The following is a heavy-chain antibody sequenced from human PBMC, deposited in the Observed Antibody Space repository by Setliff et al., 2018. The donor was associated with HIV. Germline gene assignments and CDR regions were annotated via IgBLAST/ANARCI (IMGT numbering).Heavy chain of an antibody. CDR3: ASLSGYSGDAFDV. J-gene: IGHJ3*01. D-gene: IGHD3-22*01. Sequence: GESLKISCQGSGYSFSTCWIGWVRQMPGKGLEWMGIMYPGTSTTKYSPSFQGQVTISADKSISTTYLQWSSLKASDTAMYYCASLSGYSGDAFDVLGPGTMVTVSS. CDR2: MYPGTSTT. V-gene: IGHV5-51*01. CDR1: GYSFSTCW.